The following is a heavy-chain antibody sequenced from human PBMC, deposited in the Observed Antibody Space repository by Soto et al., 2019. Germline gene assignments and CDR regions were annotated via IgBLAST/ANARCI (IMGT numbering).Heavy chain of an antibody. CDR1: GGSISGYY. CDR3: ARVVGKNYCDP. Sequence: SETLSLTCTDSGGSISGYYWSWIRQPPGKGLEWIGYIYYTGSTYYNPSLKSRVTISLDTSRNQFSLKLTSVTAADTAVYYCARVVGKNYCDPWGQGTLVTVSS. D-gene: IGHD1-7*01. J-gene: IGHJ5*02. CDR2: IYYTGST. V-gene: IGHV4-59*01.